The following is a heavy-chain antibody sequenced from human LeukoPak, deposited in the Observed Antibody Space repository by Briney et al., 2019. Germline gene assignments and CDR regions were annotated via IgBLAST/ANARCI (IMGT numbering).Heavy chain of an antibody. CDR2: IRFDGTSE. CDR3: ATKGEALWFGELSWFDP. V-gene: IGHV3-30*02. Sequence: PGGSLRLSCAASGFTFSNFGMHWVRQAPGKGLEWVAFIRFDGTSEFYADSVKARFTISRDNSQNTLYLQMNSLRAEDTAVYYCATKGEALWFGELSWFDPWGQGTLVTVSS. D-gene: IGHD3-10*01. CDR1: GFTFSNFG. J-gene: IGHJ5*02.